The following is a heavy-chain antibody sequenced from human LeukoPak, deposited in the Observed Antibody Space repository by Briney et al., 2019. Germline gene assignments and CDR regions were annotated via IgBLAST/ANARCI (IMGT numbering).Heavy chain of an antibody. J-gene: IGHJ2*01. CDR3: AIGRYNSSSGRYFDL. D-gene: IGHD6-6*01. Sequence: GGSLRLSCAASGFTFSSYDMRWVRQATGKGLEWVSAIGTAGDTYYPGSVKGRFTIPRENAKNSLYLQENSLRAGVMAVYHCAIGRYNSSSGRYFDLWGRGTLVTVSS. V-gene: IGHV3-13*01. CDR1: GFTFSSYD. CDR2: IGTAGDT.